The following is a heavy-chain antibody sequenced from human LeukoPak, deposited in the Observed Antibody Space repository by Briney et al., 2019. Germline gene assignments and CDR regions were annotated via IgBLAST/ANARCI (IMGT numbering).Heavy chain of an antibody. J-gene: IGHJ6*02. Sequence: GGSLRLSCAASGFAFSAFSMTWVRQAPGKGLEWVSAVSGGGDSTYSSDSVRGRFTVSRDNSKNTLYLQMNSLRAEDTAVYYCAKDRYRATVAGGLDVWGRGTTVTVSS. D-gene: IGHD4-23*01. CDR3: AKDRYRATVAGGLDV. CDR1: GFAFSAFS. V-gene: IGHV3-23*01. CDR2: VSGGGDST.